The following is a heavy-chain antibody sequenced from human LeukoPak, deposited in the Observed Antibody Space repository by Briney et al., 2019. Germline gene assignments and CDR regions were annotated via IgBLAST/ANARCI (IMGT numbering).Heavy chain of an antibody. V-gene: IGHV1-69*06. Sequence: ASVKVSCKASGGTFSSYAISWVRQAPGQGLEWMGGIIPIFGTANYAQKFQGRVTITADKSTSTAYMELSSLRSEDTAVYYCARVDTAMVAGGGDYWGQGTLVTVSS. D-gene: IGHD5-18*01. J-gene: IGHJ4*02. CDR2: IIPIFGTA. CDR1: GGTFSSYA. CDR3: ARVDTAMVAGGGDY.